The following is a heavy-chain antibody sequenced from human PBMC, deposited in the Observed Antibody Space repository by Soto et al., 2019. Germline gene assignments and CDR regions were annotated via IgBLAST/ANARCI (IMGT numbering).Heavy chain of an antibody. D-gene: IGHD6-19*01. V-gene: IGHV5-10-1*01. J-gene: IGHJ3*02. CDR3: ARQGDMAATPADAFDI. CDR1: GYSFAGYW. CDR2: IDPSDSQT. Sequence: PGESLKISCKGSGYSFAGYWIAWVRQKPGKGLEWMGRIDPSDSQTYYSPSFAGQVTISVDKSITTAYLHWSSLEASDSAVYYCARQGDMAATPADAFDIWGQGTLVTVSS.